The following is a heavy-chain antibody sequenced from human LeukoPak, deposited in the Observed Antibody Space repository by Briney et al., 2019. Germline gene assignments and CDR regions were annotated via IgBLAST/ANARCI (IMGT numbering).Heavy chain of an antibody. CDR3: ATSNYYDSSGYYGDAFDI. CDR1: GYTLTELS. Sequence: ASVEVSCKVSGYTLTELSMHWVRQAPGKGLEWMGGLDPEDGETVYAQKFQGRVTMTEDTSTDTAYMELSSLRSEDTAVYYCATSNYYDSSGYYGDAFDIWGQGTMVTVSS. J-gene: IGHJ3*02. V-gene: IGHV1-24*01. CDR2: LDPEDGET. D-gene: IGHD3-22*01.